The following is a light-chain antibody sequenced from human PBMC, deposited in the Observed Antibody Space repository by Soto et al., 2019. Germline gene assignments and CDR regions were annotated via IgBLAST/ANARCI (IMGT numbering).Light chain of an antibody. J-gene: IGLJ1*01. CDR3: SSYTSSSTLDV. CDR1: SSDIGAGYR. Sequence: QSVLTQPPSVSGAPGERVTISCTGSSSDIGAGYRVRWYQQVPGTAPKLLIYDNTNRPSGVSVRFSGSKSGTSASLAISGLQAEDEADYYCSSYTSSSTLDVFGTGTQLTVL. CDR2: DNT. V-gene: IGLV1-40*01.